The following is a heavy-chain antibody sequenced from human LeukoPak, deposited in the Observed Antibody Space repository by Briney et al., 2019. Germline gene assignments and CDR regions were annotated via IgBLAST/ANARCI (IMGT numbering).Heavy chain of an antibody. D-gene: IGHD1-14*01. CDR1: GFTFSNAW. CDR3: TTGITLRARPLDY. Sequence: GGSLRLSCAASGFTFSNAWMSWVRQAPGKGLEWVGRIKSKTDGGTTDYAAPVKGRFTISRDDSKNTLYLQMNSLKTEDTGVYYCTTGITLRARPLDYWGQGTLVTVSS. CDR2: IKSKTDGGTT. V-gene: IGHV3-15*01. J-gene: IGHJ4*02.